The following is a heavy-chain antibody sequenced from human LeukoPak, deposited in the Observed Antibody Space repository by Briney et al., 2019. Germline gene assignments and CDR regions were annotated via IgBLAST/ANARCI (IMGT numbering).Heavy chain of an antibody. D-gene: IGHD6-13*01. J-gene: IGHJ4*02. CDR1: GFTFSSYW. V-gene: IGHV3-7*01. CDR2: IKQDGSEK. CDR3: ARDSSSSWYGEFDY. Sequence: PGGSLRLSCAASGFTFSSYWMSWVRQAPGKGLEWVANIKQDGSEKYYVDSVKGRSTISRDNAKNSLYLQMNSLRAEDTAVYYCARDSSSSWYGEFDYWGQGTLVTVSS.